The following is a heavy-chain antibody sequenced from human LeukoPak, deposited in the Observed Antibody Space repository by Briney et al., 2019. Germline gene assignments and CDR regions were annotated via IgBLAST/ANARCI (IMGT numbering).Heavy chain of an antibody. J-gene: IGHJ5*02. V-gene: IGHV4-34*01. CDR1: GVSFSDYY. CDR3: ARRDYYGSGFECDP. D-gene: IGHD3-10*01. CDR2: INHSEST. Sequence: ASGTLSLTCAVYGVSFSDYYWSWIRQPPGKGLDWIGEINHSESTNYHPSLKSRVTITVDTSKIQFALKLSSVTAADTAVYYCARRDYYGSGFECDPWGQGTLVTVSS.